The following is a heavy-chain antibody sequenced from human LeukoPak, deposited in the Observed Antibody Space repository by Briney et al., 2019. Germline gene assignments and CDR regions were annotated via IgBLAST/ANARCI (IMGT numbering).Heavy chain of an antibody. Sequence: SGGSLRLSCAASGFTFSSYWMSWVRQAPGKGLEWVANIKQDGSEKYYVDSLKGRFTISRDNAKNSLYLQMNSLRAEDTAVYYCAKDKKSVAGTRENWFDPWGQGTLVTVSS. V-gene: IGHV3-7*03. CDR3: AKDKKSVAGTRENWFDP. J-gene: IGHJ5*02. CDR2: IKQDGSEK. D-gene: IGHD6-19*01. CDR1: GFTFSSYW.